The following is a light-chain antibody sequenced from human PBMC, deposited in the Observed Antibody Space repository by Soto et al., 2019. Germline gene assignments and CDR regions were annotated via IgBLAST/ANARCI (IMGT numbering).Light chain of an antibody. V-gene: IGLV1-51*01. CDR2: DTN. CDR1: RSNIGNDY. Sequence: QSVLTQPPSMSAAPGQMVTISCSGSRSNIGNDYVSWYKQLPGTAPKLLIYDTNKRAPGIPDRFSGSKSGTSATLGITGLQTGDEADYYCGTWDSSLSAWVFGGGTKVTVL. CDR3: GTWDSSLSAWV. J-gene: IGLJ3*02.